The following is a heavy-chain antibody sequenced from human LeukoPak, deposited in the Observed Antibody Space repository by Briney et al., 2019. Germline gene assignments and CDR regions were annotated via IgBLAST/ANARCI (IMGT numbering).Heavy chain of an antibody. Sequence: GSLRLSCAASGFTVSSNYMSWVRQAPGKGLEWVSVIYSGGSTYYADSVKGRFTISRDNSKNTLYLQMNSLRAEDTAVYYCAKDRSSPPPSYYFDYWGQGTLVTVSS. J-gene: IGHJ4*02. V-gene: IGHV3-53*05. CDR1: GFTVSSNY. CDR2: IYSGGST. D-gene: IGHD6-13*01. CDR3: AKDRSSPPPSYYFDY.